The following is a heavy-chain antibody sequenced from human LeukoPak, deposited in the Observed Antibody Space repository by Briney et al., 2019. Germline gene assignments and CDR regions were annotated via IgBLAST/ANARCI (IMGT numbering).Heavy chain of an antibody. Sequence: ASVKVSCKVSGYTLTDYYLHWVRQAPGQGLEWMGWINPKSRSTHYAQKFQGRVIMTRDTSLNTAYLELTSLRSDDTAIYFCGRRVSRGWTDYWGQGTLVTASS. D-gene: IGHD2-15*01. CDR1: GYTLTDYY. CDR2: INPKSRST. CDR3: GRRVSRGWTDY. J-gene: IGHJ4*02. V-gene: IGHV1-2*02.